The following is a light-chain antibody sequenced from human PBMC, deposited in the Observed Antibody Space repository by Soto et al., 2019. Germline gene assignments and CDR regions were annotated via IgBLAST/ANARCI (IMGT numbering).Light chain of an antibody. CDR3: QSYDSSLSGFEI. CDR2: EGS. J-gene: IGLJ1*01. CDR1: SSDVGSYNL. Sequence: QSVLTQPASVSGSPGQSITISCTGTSSDVGSYNLVSWYQQHPGKAPKLMIYEGSKRPSGVSNRFSGSKSGNTASLTISGLQAEDEADYYCQSYDSSLSGFEIFGTGTKLTVL. V-gene: IGLV2-14*02.